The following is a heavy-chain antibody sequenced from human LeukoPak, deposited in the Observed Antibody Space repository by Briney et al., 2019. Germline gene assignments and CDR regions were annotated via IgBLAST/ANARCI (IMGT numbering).Heavy chain of an antibody. CDR2: ISGSGGST. CDR1: GVTFSSYA. D-gene: IGHD3-10*01. Sequence: GGSLRLSCAASGVTFSSYAMSWVRQAPGKGLEWVSAISGSGGSTYYADSVKGRFTISRDNSKNTLYLQMNSLRAEDTAVYYCAKWAGAYYYGSGSYYHFDYWGQGTLVTVSS. V-gene: IGHV3-23*01. CDR3: AKWAGAYYYGSGSYYHFDY. J-gene: IGHJ4*02.